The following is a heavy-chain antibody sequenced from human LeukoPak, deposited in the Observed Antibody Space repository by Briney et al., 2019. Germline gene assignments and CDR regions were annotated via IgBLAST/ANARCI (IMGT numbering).Heavy chain of an antibody. CDR2: INPNSGGT. CDR3: ARNGYCSSTSGYYYYYMGV. J-gene: IGHJ6*03. CDR1: GYTFTGYY. Sequence: ASVKVSCKASGYTFTGYYMHWVRQAPGQGLEWMGWINPNSGGTNYAQKFQGRVTMTRDTSISTAYMELSRLRSDDTAVYYCARNGYCSSTSGYYYYYMGVWGKGSTVT. D-gene: IGHD2-2*01. V-gene: IGHV1-2*02.